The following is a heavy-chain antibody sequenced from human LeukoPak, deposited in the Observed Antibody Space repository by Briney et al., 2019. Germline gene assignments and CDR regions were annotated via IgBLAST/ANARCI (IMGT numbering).Heavy chain of an antibody. CDR1: GYTLTELS. J-gene: IGHJ6*03. Sequence: ASVKVSCKVSGYTLTELSMHWVRQAPGKGLEWMGGFDPEDGETIYAQKFQGRVTMTEDTSTDTAYMELSSLRSEDTAVYYCATSTIFGNGSYYYYMDVWGKGTTVTVSS. CDR3: ATSTIFGNGSYYYYMDV. D-gene: IGHD3-3*01. CDR2: FDPEDGET. V-gene: IGHV1-24*01.